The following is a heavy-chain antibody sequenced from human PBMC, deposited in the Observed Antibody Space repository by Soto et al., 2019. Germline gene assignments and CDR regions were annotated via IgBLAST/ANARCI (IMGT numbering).Heavy chain of an antibody. V-gene: IGHV3-30*04. D-gene: IGHD3-9*01. CDR3: ARDGEVTYYDSLTGGGGGFDP. J-gene: IGHJ5*02. Sequence: GGSLRLSCAASGFTFSSYAMHWVRQAPGKGLEWVAVISYDGSNKYYADSVKGRLTISRDNAKNTLYLQMNSQRAEDTAVYYCARDGEVTYYDSLTGGGGGFDPWGQGTMVTVSS. CDR1: GFTFSSYA. CDR2: ISYDGSNK.